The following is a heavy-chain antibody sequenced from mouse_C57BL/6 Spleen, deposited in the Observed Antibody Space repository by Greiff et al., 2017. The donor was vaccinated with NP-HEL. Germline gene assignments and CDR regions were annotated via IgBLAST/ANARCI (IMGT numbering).Heavy chain of an antibody. D-gene: IGHD1-1*01. CDR3: TRRFITTVVATRYFDV. CDR2: IDPEAGGT. Sequence: QVQLQQSGAELVRPGASVTLSCKASGYTFTDYEMHWVKQTPVHGLEWIGAIDPEAGGTAYNQKFKGKAILTADKSSSTAYMELRSLTSEDSAVYYCTRRFITTVVATRYFDVWGTGTTVTVSS. J-gene: IGHJ1*03. V-gene: IGHV1-15*01. CDR1: GYTFTDYE.